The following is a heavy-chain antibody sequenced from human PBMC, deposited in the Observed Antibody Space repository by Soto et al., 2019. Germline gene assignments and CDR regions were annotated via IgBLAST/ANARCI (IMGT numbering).Heavy chain of an antibody. CDR3: AKDALSSTWSALFDY. V-gene: IGHV3-30*18. D-gene: IGHD6-13*01. CDR1: GFTFRSYG. Sequence: PGGSLSLSCAASGFTFRSYGMHWVRQSPGKGLEWVAVISYDGSDKYYVDSVKGRFSISRDNSKNTLFLQMNSLRAEDTAIYYCAKDALSSTWSALFDYWGQGTLVTVSS. J-gene: IGHJ4*02. CDR2: ISYDGSDK.